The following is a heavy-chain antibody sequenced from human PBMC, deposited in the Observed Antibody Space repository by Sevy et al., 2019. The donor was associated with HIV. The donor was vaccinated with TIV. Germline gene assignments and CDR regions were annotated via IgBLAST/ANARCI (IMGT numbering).Heavy chain of an antibody. V-gene: IGHV3-7*01. Sequence: GGSLRLSCAASGFTFSSYWMSWVRQAPGKGLEWVVNIKQDGSEKYYVDSVKGRFTISRDNAKNSLYLQMNSLRAEDTAVYYCARENGDYINNFDYWGQGTLVTVSS. CDR1: GFTFSSYW. D-gene: IGHD4-17*01. CDR3: ARENGDYINNFDY. J-gene: IGHJ4*02. CDR2: IKQDGSEK.